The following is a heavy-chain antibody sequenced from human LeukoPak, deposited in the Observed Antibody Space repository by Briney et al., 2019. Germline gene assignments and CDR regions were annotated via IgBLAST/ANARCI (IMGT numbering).Heavy chain of an antibody. J-gene: IGHJ4*02. CDR3: ARLRRNSDSGGYYYYYDY. CDR1: GFTFVSYS. V-gene: IGHV3-21*01. D-gene: IGHD3-22*01. CDR2: INTVGSYI. Sequence: GGSLRLSCAASGFTFVSYSFNWVRHAPGKGLEWVSSINTVGSYIYYAGSVKGRFTISRDNAENSVYLQMNSLRVEDTAVYYCARLRRNSDSGGYYYYYDYWGQGTLVTVSS.